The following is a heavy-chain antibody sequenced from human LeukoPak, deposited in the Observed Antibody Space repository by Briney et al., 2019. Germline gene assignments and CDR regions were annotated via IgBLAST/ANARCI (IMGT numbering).Heavy chain of an antibody. D-gene: IGHD6-19*01. CDR1: GYTFTGYY. J-gene: IGHJ3*02. CDR2: INPNSGGT. V-gene: IGHV1-2*02. CDR3: ARVHSSGWYQTDAFDI. Sequence: GASMRVSCKASGYTFTGYYMHWVRQAPGQGLEWMGWINPNSGGTNYAQKFQGRVTMTRDTSISTAYMELSRLRSDDTAVYYCARVHSSGWYQTDAFDIWGQGTMVTVSS.